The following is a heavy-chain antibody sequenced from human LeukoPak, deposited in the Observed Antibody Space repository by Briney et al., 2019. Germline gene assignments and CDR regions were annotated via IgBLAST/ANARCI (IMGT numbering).Heavy chain of an antibody. CDR1: GFTFSSFA. Sequence: GGSLRLSCAASGFTFSSFAMGWVRQAPGKGLEWVSSISGSGSSTYYADSVKGRFSISRDNSRNTLHLQMGSLRDEDTAVYYCAKDLARTRGSPGDYWGQGTLVTVSS. CDR3: AKDLARTRGSPGDY. J-gene: IGHJ4*02. CDR2: ISGSGSST. D-gene: IGHD2-2*01. V-gene: IGHV3-23*01.